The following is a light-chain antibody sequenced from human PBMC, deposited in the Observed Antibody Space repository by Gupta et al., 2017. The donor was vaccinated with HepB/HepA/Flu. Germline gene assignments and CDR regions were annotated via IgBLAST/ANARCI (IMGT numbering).Light chain of an antibody. V-gene: IGLV2-14*03. CDR3: SEYTSSSTYV. J-gene: IGLJ1*01. CDR2: DIS. CDR1: TSDVGGYNY. Sequence: QSALPQPSSVSGSPGQSLTISCTGTTSDVGGYNYGSWYQQDPGKALKLKIYDISNRPSGVSNRFSGSKSGNTVSMTSAGLEDEDEDDYYCSEYTSSSTYVFGTGTKVTVL.